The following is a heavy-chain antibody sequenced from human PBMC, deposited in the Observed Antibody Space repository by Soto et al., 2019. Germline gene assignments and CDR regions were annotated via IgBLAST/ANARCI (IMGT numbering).Heavy chain of an antibody. CDR3: ARGGVYCSGGSCHGYYFGMDF. V-gene: IGHV1-69*12. J-gene: IGHJ6*02. CDR1: GGTFSSYA. CDR2: SIPIFGTA. D-gene: IGHD2-15*01. Sequence: QVQLVQSGAEVKKPGSSVKVSCKASGGTFSSYAISWVRQAPGQGLEWRGGSIPIFGTANYAQKFQGRVTITGDEYTSTAYMELSSLRSEDTAVYYCARGGVYCSGGSCHGYYFGMDFWGQGTTDTVS.